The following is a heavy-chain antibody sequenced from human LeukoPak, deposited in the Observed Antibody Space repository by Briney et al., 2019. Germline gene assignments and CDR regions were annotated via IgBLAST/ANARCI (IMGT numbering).Heavy chain of an antibody. Sequence: AASVKVSCKASGGTFSSYAISWVRQAPGQGLEWMGWISGSSSNTNYAQRLQGRVTMTTDTSTTTAYMELSSLRSDDTAVYYCAREYSASYRLSRGYFDYWGQGALVTVSS. D-gene: IGHD1-26*01. CDR2: ISGSSSNT. V-gene: IGHV1-18*01. CDR1: GGTFSSYA. J-gene: IGHJ4*02. CDR3: AREYSASYRLSRGYFDY.